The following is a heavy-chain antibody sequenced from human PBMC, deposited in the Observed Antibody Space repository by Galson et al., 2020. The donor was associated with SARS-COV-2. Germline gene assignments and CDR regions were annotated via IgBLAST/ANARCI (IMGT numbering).Heavy chain of an antibody. CDR3: ALIQGGSAFRTGQTPFSWFDP. CDR2: MYYTGNT. D-gene: IGHD3-9*01. V-gene: IGHV4-39*01. Sequence: SETLSLTCTVSGGTITRSSYYWGWVRQPPGTGLEWIGTMYYTGNTYSNPSLKSRVAISGDMSKNQFSLTLSSVTAADTAFYLCALIQGGSAFRTGQTPFSWFDPWGQGTLVTVSS. J-gene: IGHJ5*02. CDR1: GGTITRSSYY.